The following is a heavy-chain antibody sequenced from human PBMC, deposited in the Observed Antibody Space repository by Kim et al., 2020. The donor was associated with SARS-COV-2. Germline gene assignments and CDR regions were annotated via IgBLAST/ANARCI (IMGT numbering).Heavy chain of an antibody. CDR1: GYTLTDYY. CDR3: AKARLMAVVRGADD. D-gene: IGHD2-21*01. J-gene: IGHJ4*02. CDR2: INPKDGGT. V-gene: IGHV1-2*02. Sequence: ASVKVSCKASGYTLTDYYIHWVRQAPGQGLEWMGWINPKDGGTNYVEKFQDRVTMTRDTSTSTAIMELGSLRYDDTAVYYCAKARLMAVVRGADDWGQGTEVTGAS.